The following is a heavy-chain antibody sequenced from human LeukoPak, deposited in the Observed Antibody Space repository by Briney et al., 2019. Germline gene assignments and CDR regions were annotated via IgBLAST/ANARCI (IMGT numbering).Heavy chain of an antibody. CDR3: ARDWGEGFFSMAFDI. J-gene: IGHJ3*02. CDR1: GFTFSTYS. CDR2: ISTSSSYI. Sequence: GGSLRLSCAASGFTFSTYSMNWVRQAPGKGLEWVSSISTSSSYIYYADSVKGRFTISRDYAKSSLYLQMNSLRAEDTAVYYCARDWGEGFFSMAFDIWGQGTMVTVSS. V-gene: IGHV3-21*01. D-gene: IGHD3-16*01.